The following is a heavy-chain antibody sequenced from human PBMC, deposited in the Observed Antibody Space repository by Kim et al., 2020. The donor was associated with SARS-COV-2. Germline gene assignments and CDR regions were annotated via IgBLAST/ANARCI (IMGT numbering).Heavy chain of an antibody. Sequence: GRFTISRDNSKNTLYLQMNSLRAEDMAVYYCARGSYFLTGYYIGAQGVDYWGQGTLVTVSS. V-gene: IGHV3-30*07. J-gene: IGHJ4*02. CDR3: ARGSYFLTGYYIGAQGVDY. D-gene: IGHD3-9*01.